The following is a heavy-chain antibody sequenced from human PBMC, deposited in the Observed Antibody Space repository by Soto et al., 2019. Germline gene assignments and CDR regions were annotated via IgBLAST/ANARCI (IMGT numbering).Heavy chain of an antibody. CDR2: IYYSGST. CDR1: GGSISSYY. D-gene: IGHD4-17*01. CDR3: ARYDYGDGFFDY. Sequence: SETLSLTCTVSGGSISSYYWSWIRPPPGEGLEWIGYIYYSGSTNYNPSLKSRVTISVDTSKNQFSLKLSSVTAADTAVYYCARYDYGDGFFDYWGQGTLVTVSS. J-gene: IGHJ4*02. V-gene: IGHV4-59*08.